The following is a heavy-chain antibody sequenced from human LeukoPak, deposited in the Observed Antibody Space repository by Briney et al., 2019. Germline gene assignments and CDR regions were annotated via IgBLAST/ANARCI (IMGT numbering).Heavy chain of an antibody. CDR3: AREYYDSSGYFDY. CDR2: ISAYNGNT. D-gene: IGHD3-22*01. V-gene: IGHV1-18*01. J-gene: IGHJ4*02. Sequence: ASVKVSCKASGYTFTSYGISWVRQAPGQGLEWMGWISAYNGNTNYAQKLQGRVTMITDTSTSTACMELRSLRSDDTAVYYCAREYYDSSGYFDYWGQGTLVTVSS. CDR1: GYTFTSYG.